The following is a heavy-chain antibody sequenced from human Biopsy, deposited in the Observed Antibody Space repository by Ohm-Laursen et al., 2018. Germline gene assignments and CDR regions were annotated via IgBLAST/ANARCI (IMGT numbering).Heavy chain of an antibody. CDR2: IHYSGSI. Sequence: PSDTRSLTCTVSGGSVNSYSWSWIRQPPGKGLEWIGDIHYSGSINYDPSLKGRVTISLDTSKNQFSLKLSPVTAADTAVYYCASMPAAIHEPNYSYYGMHVWGQGTTVTVSS. D-gene: IGHD2-2*02. J-gene: IGHJ6*02. CDR1: GGSVNSYS. CDR3: ASMPAAIHEPNYSYYGMHV. V-gene: IGHV4-59*08.